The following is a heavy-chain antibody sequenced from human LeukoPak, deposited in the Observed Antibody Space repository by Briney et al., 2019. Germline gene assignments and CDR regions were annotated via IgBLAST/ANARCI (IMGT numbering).Heavy chain of an antibody. CDR2: IYYSGST. CDR3: ATSTVMYQLLLDY. V-gene: IGHV4-59*01. Sequence: SETLCLTCTVSGGSISSYYWSWIRQPPGEGLEWIGYIYYSGSTNYNPSLKSRVTISVDTSKNQFSLKLSSVTAADTAVYYCATSTVMYQLLLDYWGQGTLVTVSS. D-gene: IGHD2-2*01. CDR1: GGSISSYY. J-gene: IGHJ4*02.